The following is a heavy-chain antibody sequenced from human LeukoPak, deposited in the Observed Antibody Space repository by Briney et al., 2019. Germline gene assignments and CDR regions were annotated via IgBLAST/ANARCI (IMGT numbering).Heavy chain of an antibody. D-gene: IGHD3-16*02. CDR1: GFTFSDYD. CDR2: IGAGYYT. J-gene: IGHJ4*02. CDR3: AKKLPPASFYFDF. Sequence: PGGSLRLSCVASGFTFSDYDMTWVRQAPGKGLEYVPSIGAGYYTFYAGSVKGRFSISRDNSKNTLYLHMNNLRADDTAVYFCAKKLPPASFYFDFWGQGSLVTVSS. V-gene: IGHV3-23*01.